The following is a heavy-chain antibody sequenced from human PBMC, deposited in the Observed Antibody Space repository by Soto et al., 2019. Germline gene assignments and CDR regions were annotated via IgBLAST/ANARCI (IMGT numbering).Heavy chain of an antibody. J-gene: IGHJ4*02. V-gene: IGHV3-23*01. CDR1: GFPFSSYV. Sequence: EVQLLESGGGLGQRGGSLRLSCAASGFPFSSYVMAWVRQAPGKGLGWGSGISGCGSNTFYADSVKGRFPISRDNSKNTLLLQMNSLGAEDTAVYYCAKDSNKYSSSLRGRYFDYWGQGIGVTVSS. D-gene: IGHD4-4*01. CDR2: ISGCGSNT. CDR3: AKDSNKYSSSLRGRYFDY.